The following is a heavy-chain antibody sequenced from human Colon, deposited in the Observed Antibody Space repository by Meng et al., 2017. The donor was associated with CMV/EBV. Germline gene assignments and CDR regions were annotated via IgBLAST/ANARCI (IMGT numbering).Heavy chain of an antibody. CDR1: GFPFTTYR. Sequence: SGFPFTTYRMTWVRQAPGKGLEWVSSITGDAATTHYADSVKGRFTISRDNAKNSLYLEMNSLRAEDTAVYYCVKDHGSGTYFWYFDVWGRGTLVTVSS. CDR3: VKDHGSGTYFWYFDV. J-gene: IGHJ2*01. D-gene: IGHD3-10*01. V-gene: IGHV3-21*06. CDR2: ITGDAATT.